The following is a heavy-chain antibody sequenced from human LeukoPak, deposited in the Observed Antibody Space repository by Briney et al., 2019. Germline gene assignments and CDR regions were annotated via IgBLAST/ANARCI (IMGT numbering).Heavy chain of an antibody. D-gene: IGHD3-22*01. CDR1: GYSISSGYF. J-gene: IGHJ4*02. CDR3: ARVIYDSSGYGFDY. V-gene: IGHV4-38-2*02. CDR2: IHHSATT. Sequence: SETLSLTCTVSGYSISSGYFWGWIRQPPGKGLEWIGTIHHSATTYYNPSLKSRVTISVDKSKNQFSLKLSSVTAADTAVYYCARVIYDSSGYGFDYWGQGTLVTVSS.